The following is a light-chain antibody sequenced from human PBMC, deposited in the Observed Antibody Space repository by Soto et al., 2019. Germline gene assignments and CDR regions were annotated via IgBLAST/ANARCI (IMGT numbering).Light chain of an antibody. CDR1: SSDVGGYNY. CDR2: EVS. Sequence: QSVLTQPASVSGSPGQSITISCTGTSSDVGGYNYVSWYQQHPGKAPKLMIYEVSKRPSGVPDRFSGSKSGNTASLTVSGLQAGDEADYYCNSYAGSNNGVFGGGPKLTVL. CDR3: NSYAGSNNGV. V-gene: IGLV2-8*01. J-gene: IGLJ3*02.